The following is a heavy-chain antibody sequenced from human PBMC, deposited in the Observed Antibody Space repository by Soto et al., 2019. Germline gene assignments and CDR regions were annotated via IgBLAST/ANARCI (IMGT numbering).Heavy chain of an antibody. CDR3: ARDRGGSHTEKGWFDP. CDR1: GFTFSSYG. D-gene: IGHD1-26*01. CDR2: IWYDGSNK. J-gene: IGHJ5*02. Sequence: QVQLVESGGGVVQPGRSLRLSCAASGFTFSSYGMHWVRQAPGKGLEWVAVIWYDGSNKYYADSVKGRFTISRDNSKNTLYLQMNSLRAEDTAVYYCARDRGGSHTEKGWFDPWGQGTLVTVSS. V-gene: IGHV3-33*01.